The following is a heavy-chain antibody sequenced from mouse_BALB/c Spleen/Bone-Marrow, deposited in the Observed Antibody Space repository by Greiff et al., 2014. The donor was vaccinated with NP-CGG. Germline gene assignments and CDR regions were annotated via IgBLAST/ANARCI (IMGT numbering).Heavy chain of an antibody. CDR2: IDPSDSET. D-gene: IGHD2-14*01. V-gene: IGHV1-69*02. CDR3: GRGGYGYFDY. Sequence: VQLVESGTELVKPGTPVKLSCKASGYTFTNYWMNWVKQRPGRGLEWIGRIDPSDSETHYNQKFKGKAALTVDKSSSTAHMELLSLTSEDSAVYYCGRGGYGYFDYWSQGTTLTVSS. CDR1: GYTFTNYW. J-gene: IGHJ2*01.